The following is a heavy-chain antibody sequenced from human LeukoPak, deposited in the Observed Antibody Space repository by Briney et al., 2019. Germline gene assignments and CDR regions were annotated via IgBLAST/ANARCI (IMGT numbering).Heavy chain of an antibody. CDR3: ATASTVTTERGSVVRAFDI. V-gene: IGHV1-8*01. D-gene: IGHD4-17*01. CDR2: MNPNSGNT. CDR1: GYTFTSYD. J-gene: IGHJ3*02. Sequence: ASVKVSCKASGYTFTSYDINWVRQATGQGLEWMGWMNPNSGNTGYPQKFQGRVTMTRSTSISTAYMELNSLRSEDTAVYYCATASTVTTERGSVVRAFDIWGQGTMVTVSS.